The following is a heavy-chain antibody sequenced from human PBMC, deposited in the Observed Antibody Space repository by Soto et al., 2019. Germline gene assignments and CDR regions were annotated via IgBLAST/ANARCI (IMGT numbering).Heavy chain of an antibody. Sequence: QVQLVQYGAEVKNPGASVKVSCKASGYTFSNYGISWVRQAPGQGLEWMGWIGAKNGNTYYGPKFRGRVTMNTDTSTTTAYMELRSLRSDDTAVYYCARSDQDSSGWYASFDYWGQGTLLTVSS. V-gene: IGHV1-18*01. CDR3: ARSDQDSSGWYASFDY. D-gene: IGHD6-19*01. CDR1: GYTFSNYG. J-gene: IGHJ4*02. CDR2: IGAKNGNT.